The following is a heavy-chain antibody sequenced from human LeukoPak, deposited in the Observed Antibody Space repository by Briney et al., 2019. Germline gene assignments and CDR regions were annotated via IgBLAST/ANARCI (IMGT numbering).Heavy chain of an antibody. CDR1: GYTFTGYF. CDR2: INPNSGGT. V-gene: IGHV1-2*04. CDR3: ARESAAAGTNFDY. D-gene: IGHD6-13*01. Sequence: ASVKVSCKASGYTFTGYFMHWVRQAPGQGLEWMGWINPNSGGTNYAQKFQGWVTMTRDTSISTAYMELSRLRSDDTAVYYCARESAAAGTNFDYWGQGTLVTVSS. J-gene: IGHJ4*02.